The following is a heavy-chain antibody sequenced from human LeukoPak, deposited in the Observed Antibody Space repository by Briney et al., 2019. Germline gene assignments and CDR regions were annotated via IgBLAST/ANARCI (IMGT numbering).Heavy chain of an antibody. V-gene: IGHV4-61*02. CDR1: GDSISSGSYY. Sequence: SETLSLTCTVSGDSISSGSYYWSWIRQPAGKGLEWIGRIYTSGSTNYNPSLKSRVTMSVDTSKSQFSLKLSSVTAADTAVYYCARDVTGTTYYYYYMDVWGKGTTVTVSS. CDR3: ARDVTGTTYYYYYMDV. CDR2: IYTSGST. D-gene: IGHD1/OR15-1a*01. J-gene: IGHJ6*03.